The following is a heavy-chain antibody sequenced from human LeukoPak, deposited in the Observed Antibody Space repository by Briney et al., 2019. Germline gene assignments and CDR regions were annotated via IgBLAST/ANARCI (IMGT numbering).Heavy chain of an antibody. J-gene: IGHJ2*01. V-gene: IGHV3-48*04. CDR2: ISSDSSTI. CDR1: GFTFSSHS. Sequence: GGSLRLSCAASGFTFSSHSMNWVRQAPGKGLEWVSYISSDSSTIYYADSVKGRFTISRDNAKNSLYLQMNSLRAEDTAVYYCARDPQVGAVADWYFDLWGQGTLVTVSS. CDR3: ARDPQVGAVADWYFDL. D-gene: IGHD6-19*01.